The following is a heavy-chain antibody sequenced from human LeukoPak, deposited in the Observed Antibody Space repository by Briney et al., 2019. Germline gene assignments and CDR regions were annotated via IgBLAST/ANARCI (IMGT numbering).Heavy chain of an antibody. V-gene: IGHV3-7*01. CDR1: GFTFNNYA. J-gene: IGHJ4*02. D-gene: IGHD2-15*01. CDR2: IKEDGSAQ. CDR3: ARDLGWFHFDS. Sequence: GGSLRLSCATSGFTFNNYAMTWVRQAPGKGLEWVAHIKEDGSAQNYIDSVKGRFTISRDNAKNSLFLQMNSVRAEDTAIYYCARDLGWFHFDSWGQGTLVTVSS.